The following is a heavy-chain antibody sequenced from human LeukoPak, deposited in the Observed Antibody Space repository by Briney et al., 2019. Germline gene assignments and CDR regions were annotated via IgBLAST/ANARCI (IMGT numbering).Heavy chain of an antibody. CDR2: IGLTSGTI. J-gene: IGHJ4*02. Sequence: PGGSLRLSCTASGFSFSNYDMNWVRQAPGKGLECVSYIGLTSGTIYYTDSVKGRFTISRDNDKNSLYLQMNSLRDEDTAVYYCVTGLMGGTNYWGQGTLVTVSS. CDR3: VTGLMGGTNY. V-gene: IGHV3-48*02. CDR1: GFSFSNYD. D-gene: IGHD2-8*01.